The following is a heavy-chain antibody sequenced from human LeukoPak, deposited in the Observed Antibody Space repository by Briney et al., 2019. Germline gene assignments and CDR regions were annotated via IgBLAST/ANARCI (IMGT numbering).Heavy chain of an antibody. CDR3: ARRTTSAFDI. Sequence: GGSLRLSCAGSGFTFSRHNMNWVRQAPGKGLEWISSISGDSTYIHYADSVKGRFTISRDDAKNSLYLQMNSLRAEDTAVYYCARRTTSAFDIWGRGTMVTLSP. V-gene: IGHV3-21*01. CDR1: GFTFSRHN. CDR2: ISGDSTYI. D-gene: IGHD1-1*01. J-gene: IGHJ3*02.